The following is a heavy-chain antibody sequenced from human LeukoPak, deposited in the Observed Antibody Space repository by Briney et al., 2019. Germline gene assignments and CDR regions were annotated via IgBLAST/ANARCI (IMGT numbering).Heavy chain of an antibody. D-gene: IGHD3-22*01. CDR3: ARPETEDSSGYFRFDY. V-gene: IGHV4-39*01. J-gene: IGHJ4*02. CDR2: IYYSGST. CDR1: GGSISSTSYY. Sequence: PSETLSLTCSVSGGSISSTSYYWGWIRQPPGKGLEWIGSIYYSGSTYYNPSLKSRVTISVDTSKNQFSLKLSSVTAADTAVYYRARPETEDSSGYFRFDYWGQGTLVTVSS.